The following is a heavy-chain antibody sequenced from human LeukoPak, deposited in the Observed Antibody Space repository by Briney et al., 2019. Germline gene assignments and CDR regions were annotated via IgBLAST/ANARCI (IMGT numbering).Heavy chain of an antibody. CDR3: ARDLPSTSNWELDY. Sequence: GASVKVSCKASGYTFIDYYIHWLRQAPGQGLEWMGRINPNIPNTDDTDYAQNFQGRVTMTRDTSIGTAFMELSRLTSDDTAVYYCARDLPSTSNWELDYWGQGTLVTVSS. CDR1: GYTFIDYY. CDR2: INPNIPNTDDT. V-gene: IGHV1-2*06. D-gene: IGHD7-27*01. J-gene: IGHJ4*02.